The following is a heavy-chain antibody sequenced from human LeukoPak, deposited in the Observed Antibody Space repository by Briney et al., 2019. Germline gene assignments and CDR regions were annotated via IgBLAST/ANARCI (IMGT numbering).Heavy chain of an antibody. CDR1: GYTFTSYD. D-gene: IGHD6-6*01. J-gene: IGHJ6*03. CDR2: MNPNSGNT. CDR3: ARAGEYSSSSQSEASYYYYYMDV. Sequence: ASVKVSCKASGYTFTSYDINWVRQATGQGLEWMGWMNPNSGNTGYAQKFQGRVTITRNTSISTAYMELSSLRSEDTAVYYCARAGEYSSSSQSEASYYYYYMDVWGKGTTVTVSS. V-gene: IGHV1-8*03.